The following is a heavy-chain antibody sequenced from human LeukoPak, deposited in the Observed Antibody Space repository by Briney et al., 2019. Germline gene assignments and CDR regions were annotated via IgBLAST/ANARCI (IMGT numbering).Heavy chain of an antibody. CDR3: ARGPRIQLWLGRYYFDY. D-gene: IGHD5-18*01. CDR1: GGSFSSGGYS. J-gene: IGHJ4*02. CDR2: IYHSGST. Sequence: PSQTLSLTCAVSGGSFSSGGYSRSWIRQPPGKGLEWIGYIYHSGSTYYNPSLKSRVTISVDRSKNQFSLKLSSVTAADTAVYYCARGPRIQLWLGRYYFDYWGQGTLVTVSS. V-gene: IGHV4-30-2*01.